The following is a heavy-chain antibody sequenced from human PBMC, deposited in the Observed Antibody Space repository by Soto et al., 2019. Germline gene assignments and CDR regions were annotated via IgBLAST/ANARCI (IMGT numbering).Heavy chain of an antibody. V-gene: IGHV4-30-4*01. Sequence: PSETLSLTCTVSGGSISSGDYYWSWIRQPPGKGLEWIGYIYYSGSTYYNPSLKSRVTISVDTSKNQFSLKLSSVTAADTAVYYCARLVIDIVLMVPGYFDYWGQGTLVTVS. CDR1: GGSISSGDYY. CDR2: IYYSGST. CDR3: ARLVIDIVLMVPGYFDY. D-gene: IGHD2-8*01. J-gene: IGHJ4*02.